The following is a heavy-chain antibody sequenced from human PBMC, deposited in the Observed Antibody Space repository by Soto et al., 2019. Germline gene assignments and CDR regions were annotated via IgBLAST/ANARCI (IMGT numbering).Heavy chain of an antibody. J-gene: IGHJ6*02. D-gene: IGHD2-2*01. CDR1: GGTFSSYA. V-gene: IGHV1-69*12. CDR2: IIPIFGTA. CDR3: ARVFAGYQLNYGMDV. Sequence: QVQLVQSGAEVKKPGSSVKVSCKASGGTFSSYAISWVRQAPGQVLEWMGGIIPIFGTANYAPKFQGRVTITADESTSTAYMELSRLRSEDTAVYYCARVFAGYQLNYGMDVWGQGTTVTVSS.